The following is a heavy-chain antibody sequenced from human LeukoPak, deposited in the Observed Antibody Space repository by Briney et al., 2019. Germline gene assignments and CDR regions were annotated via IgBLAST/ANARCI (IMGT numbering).Heavy chain of an antibody. D-gene: IGHD3-3*01. J-gene: IGHJ4*02. CDR1: GFTFRDYA. CDR3: AKDLRVLDY. Sequence: PGGSLRLSCAASGFTFRDYAMSWVRQAPGKGLEWVSAISGSGGSTYYADSVKGRFSISRDNSRNTLFLQMNSLRAEDTAKYYCAKDLRVLDYWGQGALVTVSS. CDR2: ISGSGGST. V-gene: IGHV3-23*01.